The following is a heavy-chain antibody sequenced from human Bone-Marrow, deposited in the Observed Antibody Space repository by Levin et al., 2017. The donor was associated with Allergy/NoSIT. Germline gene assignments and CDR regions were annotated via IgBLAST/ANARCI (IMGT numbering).Heavy chain of an antibody. Sequence: PSETLSLTCAASGFIFTNYALSWVRQAPGKGPEWVASISNSGLKTYYAESIKGRFTISRDNSRDTVSLQMRSLRVEDTATYYCAKDWDFGVVMTYYFDSWGQGTLVTVAS. CDR1: GFIFTNYA. D-gene: IGHD3-3*01. CDR3: AKDWDFGVVMTYYFDS. J-gene: IGHJ4*02. V-gene: IGHV3-23*01. CDR2: ISNSGLKT.